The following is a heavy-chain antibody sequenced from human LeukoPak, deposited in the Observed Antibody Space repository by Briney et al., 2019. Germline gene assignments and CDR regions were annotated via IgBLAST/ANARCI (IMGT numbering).Heavy chain of an antibody. J-gene: IGHJ4*02. CDR2: INHSGST. D-gene: IGHD3-16*02. CDR1: RGSLSGYY. CDR3: ARGAYDYIWGSYRQYYYFDY. V-gene: IGHV4-34*01. Sequence: PPETLSLSPALYRGSLSGYYWSWICHPPRKGLEWIGEINHSGSTNYNPPLKSRVTISVATSKNQFSLKLSSVTAADTAVYYCARGAYDYIWGSYRQYYYFDYWGQGTLVTVSS.